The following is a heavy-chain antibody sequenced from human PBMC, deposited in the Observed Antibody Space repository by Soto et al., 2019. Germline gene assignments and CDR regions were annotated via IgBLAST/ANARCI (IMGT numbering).Heavy chain of an antibody. V-gene: IGHV4-4*07. Sequence: SETLSLTCTVSGGSISSYYWSWIRQPAGKGLEWIGRIYTSGSTNYNPSLKSRVTMSVDTSKNQFSLKLSSVTAADTAVYYCARDGILTGESYYYYGMDVWGQGTTVTVSS. D-gene: IGHD3-9*01. CDR1: GGSISSYY. CDR3: ARDGILTGESYYYYGMDV. J-gene: IGHJ6*02. CDR2: IYTSGST.